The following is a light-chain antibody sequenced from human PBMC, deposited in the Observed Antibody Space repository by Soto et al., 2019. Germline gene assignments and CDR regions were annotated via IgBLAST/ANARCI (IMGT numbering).Light chain of an antibody. V-gene: IGLV2-14*01. Sequence: QSVLTQPASVSGSPGQSITISCTGASSDVVTFKYVSWYQQHPGRAPKLMIYEVSNRPSGISNRFSGSKSAYTASLTISGLQSEDEAFYYCTSYTAGTTPPYVFGTGTKVTVL. J-gene: IGLJ1*01. CDR1: SSDVVTFKY. CDR3: TSYTAGTTPPYV. CDR2: EVS.